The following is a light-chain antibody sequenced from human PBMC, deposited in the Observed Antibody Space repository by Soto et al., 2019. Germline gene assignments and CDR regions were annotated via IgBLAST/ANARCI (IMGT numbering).Light chain of an antibody. CDR3: QQYNNWPPWT. CDR1: QIVSSSY. CDR2: GAS. J-gene: IGKJ1*01. V-gene: IGKV3-20*01. Sequence: DIVLTQSPGTLYLSPGERATLSCRASQIVSSSYLAWYQQRPGQAPRLLIYGASSRATGIPDRFSGSGSGTEFTLTINSLQSEDSAVYYCQQYNNWPPWTFGQGTKVE.